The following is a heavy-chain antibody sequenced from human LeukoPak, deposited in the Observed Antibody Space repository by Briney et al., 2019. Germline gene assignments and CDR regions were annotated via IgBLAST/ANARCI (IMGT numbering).Heavy chain of an antibody. Sequence: SETLSLTCTVSSGSISNYYWSWIRQSAGKGLEWIGRISSSGSTNYNPSLKSRVTMSVDTSKNQFSLKLSSVTAADTAVYYCAREYSGSYYFVGNNAFDIWGQGTMVTVSS. D-gene: IGHD1-26*01. V-gene: IGHV4-4*07. CDR2: ISSSGST. CDR1: SGSISNYY. CDR3: AREYSGSYYFVGNNAFDI. J-gene: IGHJ3*02.